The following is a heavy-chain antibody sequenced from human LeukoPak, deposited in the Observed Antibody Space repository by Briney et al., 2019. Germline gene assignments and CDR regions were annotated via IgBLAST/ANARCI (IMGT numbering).Heavy chain of an antibody. Sequence: HGGSLRLSCAPTGFTFTSYHMHWVRQAPGKGLEWVSCISSSSTSIYYADSVKSRFTISRDNAENSLFLQMNNRRAEDTAVYYCAKKQDYGDNHWYFDLGGRGTLITVSS. CDR3: AKKQDYGDNHWYFDL. D-gene: IGHD4-17*01. CDR2: ISSSSTSI. J-gene: IGHJ2*01. CDR1: GFTFTSYH. V-gene: IGHV3-48*01.